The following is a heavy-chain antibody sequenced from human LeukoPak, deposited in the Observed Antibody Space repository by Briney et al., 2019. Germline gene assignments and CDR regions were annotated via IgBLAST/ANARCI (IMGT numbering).Heavy chain of an antibody. CDR3: ATTGTITSIWYYFDY. J-gene: IGHJ4*02. D-gene: IGHD1-14*01. CDR1: GFTFGDFA. V-gene: IGHV3-49*04. Sequence: GGSLRLSCTGSGFTFGDFALGWVRQSLGEGLEWVGFIRSKAYGGTTEYAASVKGRFTISRDDSKSIAYLQMNSLKSEDTAVYYCATTGTITSIWYYFDYWGQGALVTVSS. CDR2: IRSKAYGGTT.